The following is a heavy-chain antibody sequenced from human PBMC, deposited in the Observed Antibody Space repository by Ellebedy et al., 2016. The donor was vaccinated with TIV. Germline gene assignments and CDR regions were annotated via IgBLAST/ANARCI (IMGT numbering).Heavy chain of an antibody. Sequence: GESLKISCVASGFTFSSYAMCWVRQAPGKGLEWVSTISDSGGNTYFPDSVKGRFTISRDNSRNTVYLQMSSLRAEDTAVYYCSFKGVATRVYWGQGTLVTVSS. CDR3: SFKGVATRVY. CDR1: GFTFSSYA. CDR2: ISDSGGNT. D-gene: IGHD4-23*01. J-gene: IGHJ4*02. V-gene: IGHV3-23*01.